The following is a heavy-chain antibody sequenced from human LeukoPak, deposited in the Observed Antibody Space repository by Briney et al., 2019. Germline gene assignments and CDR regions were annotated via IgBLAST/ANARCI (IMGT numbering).Heavy chain of an antibody. Sequence: GGSLRPSCAASGFTFSSYSMNWVRQAPGKGLEWVSSISSSSSYIYYADSVKGRLTISRDNAKNSLYLQMNSLRAEDTAVYYCARVFEMAIDYWGQGTLVTVPS. J-gene: IGHJ4*02. D-gene: IGHD5-24*01. CDR2: ISSSSSYI. V-gene: IGHV3-21*01. CDR1: GFTFSSYS. CDR3: ARVFEMAIDY.